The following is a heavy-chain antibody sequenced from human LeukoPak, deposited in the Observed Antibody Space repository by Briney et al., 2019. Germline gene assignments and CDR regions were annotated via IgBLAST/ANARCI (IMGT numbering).Heavy chain of an antibody. J-gene: IGHJ4*02. CDR3: AKLKGWYGEGYFDY. CDR2: IYSGGTT. CDR1: GFTVSSNY. D-gene: IGHD3-10*01. V-gene: IGHV3-53*01. Sequence: GGSLRLSCAASGFTVSSNYMSWVRQPPGKGLEWVSVIYSGGTTFYADSMKGRFTISRDNSKNTLYLQMNSLRADDTAVYYCAKLKGWYGEGYFDYWGQGTAVTVSS.